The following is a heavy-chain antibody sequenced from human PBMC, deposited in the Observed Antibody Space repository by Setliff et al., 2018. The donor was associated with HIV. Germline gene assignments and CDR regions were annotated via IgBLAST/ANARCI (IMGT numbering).Heavy chain of an antibody. D-gene: IGHD3-10*01. Sequence: GGSLRLSCAASGFTFSNAWMSWVRQAPGKGLEWVSVIYSGGSTYYADSVKGRFTISRDNSKNTLYLQMNSLRAEDTAVYYCATDYYGSSFDYWGQGTLVTVSS. V-gene: IGHV3-66*01. CDR1: GFTFSNAW. J-gene: IGHJ4*02. CDR2: IYSGGST. CDR3: ATDYYGSSFDY.